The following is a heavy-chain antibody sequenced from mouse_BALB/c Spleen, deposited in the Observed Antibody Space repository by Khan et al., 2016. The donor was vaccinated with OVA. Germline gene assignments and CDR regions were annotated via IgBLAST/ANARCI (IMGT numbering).Heavy chain of an antibody. Sequence: QMQLEESGAELVKSGASVKLSCKASGYTFTSYYMYWVKQRPGQGLEWIGEINPSNGDNNFNEKFKSKATLTVDKSSSTAFMQLSSLTFEDSAVDYSIRGGYGWFAYWGQGTLVTVAA. D-gene: IGHD2-14*01. CDR3: IRGGYGWFAY. CDR2: INPSNGDN. J-gene: IGHJ3*01. V-gene: IGHV1-53*01. CDR1: GYTFTSYY.